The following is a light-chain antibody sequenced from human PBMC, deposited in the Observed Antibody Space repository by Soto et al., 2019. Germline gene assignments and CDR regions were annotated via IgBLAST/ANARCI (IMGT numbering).Light chain of an antibody. CDR3: QSYDSSLSALYV. CDR1: SSNIGAGYD. Sequence: QSVLTQPPSVSGAPGQRVTISCTGSSSNIGAGYDVHWYQQFPGTAPKHLIYGNSNRPSGVPDRFSGSKSGTSASLAITGLQAEDEADYYCQSYDSSLSALYVFGTGTKLTVL. J-gene: IGLJ1*01. V-gene: IGLV1-40*01. CDR2: GNS.